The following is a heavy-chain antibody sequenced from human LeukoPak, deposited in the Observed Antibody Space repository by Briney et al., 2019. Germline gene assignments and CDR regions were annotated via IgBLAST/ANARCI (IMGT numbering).Heavy chain of an antibody. D-gene: IGHD4-17*01. J-gene: IGHJ4*02. CDR1: GFTFSSYS. CDR3: AKGAHDYGDYIDY. CDR2: ISSSSSTI. V-gene: IGHV3-48*01. Sequence: QRGGSLRLSCAASGFTFSSYSMNWVRQAPGKGLGWVSDISSSSSTIYYADSVKGRFTISRDNSKNTLYLQMNSLRAEDTAVYYCAKGAHDYGDYIDYWGQGTLVTVSS.